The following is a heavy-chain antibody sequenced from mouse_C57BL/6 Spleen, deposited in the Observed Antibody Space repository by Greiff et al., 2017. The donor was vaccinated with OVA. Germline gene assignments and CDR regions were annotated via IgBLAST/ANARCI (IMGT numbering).Heavy chain of an antibody. Sequence: QVQLQQSGAELVKPGASVKISCKASGYAFSSYWMNWVKQRPGKGLEWIGQIYPGDGDTNYNGKFKGKATLTADKSSSTAYMQLSSLTSEDSAVYFCARSDSNYGYFDVWGTGTTVTVSS. J-gene: IGHJ1*03. CDR3: ARSDSNYGYFDV. D-gene: IGHD2-5*01. V-gene: IGHV1-80*01. CDR2: IYPGDGDT. CDR1: GYAFSSYW.